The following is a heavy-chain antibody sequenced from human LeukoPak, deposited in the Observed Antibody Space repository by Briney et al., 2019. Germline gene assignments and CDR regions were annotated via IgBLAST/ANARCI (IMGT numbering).Heavy chain of an antibody. CDR3: ARGIFGNYYMDV. CDR1: GYTFTDYF. J-gene: IGHJ6*03. Sequence: ASVKVSCKASGYTFTDYFMHWVRQAPGQGLEWMGWISPNSGGTNYAQKFQGWVTMTRDTSISTAYMELSSLRSEDTAVYYCARGIFGNYYMDVWGKGTTVTVSS. V-gene: IGHV1-2*04. CDR2: ISPNSGGT. D-gene: IGHD3-3*01.